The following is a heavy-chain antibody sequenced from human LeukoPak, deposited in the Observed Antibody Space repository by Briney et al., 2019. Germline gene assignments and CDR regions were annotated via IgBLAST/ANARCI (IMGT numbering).Heavy chain of an antibody. J-gene: IGHJ3*02. Sequence: PSETLSLTCTVSGGSISSYYWSWIRQPPGRGLEWIGYIYYSGSTNYNPSLKSRVTISVDTSKNQFSLKLSSVTAADTAVYYCARTVSGWYPFAFDIWGQGTTVPVSS. V-gene: IGHV4-59*01. CDR3: ARTVSGWYPFAFDI. D-gene: IGHD6-19*01. CDR1: GGSISSYY. CDR2: IYYSGST.